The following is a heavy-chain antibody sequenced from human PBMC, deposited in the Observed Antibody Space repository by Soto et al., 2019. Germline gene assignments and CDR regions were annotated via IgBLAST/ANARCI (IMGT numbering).Heavy chain of an antibody. J-gene: IGHJ4*01. V-gene: IGHV3-33*01. CDR2: ISCDGSNE. D-gene: IGHD2-15*01. Sequence: QEQLVESGGGVVQPGTSLRLSCAVPGGIFHGYGMHWVRQAPGKGLEWVAIISCDGSNEEYAVSVKGRFTISRDNSQNALYLQMNSLGAEDTAVYYCARDGIGGSVFHGYRDYWGRGTVVTVGS. CDR1: GGIFHGYG. CDR3: ARDGIGGSVFHGYRDY.